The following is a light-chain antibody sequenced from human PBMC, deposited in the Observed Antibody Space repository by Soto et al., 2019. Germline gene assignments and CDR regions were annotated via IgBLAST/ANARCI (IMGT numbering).Light chain of an antibody. CDR2: EVS. CDR1: SSDVGAYNY. Sequence: QSALTQPPSASGSPGQSATSSCMGTSSDVGAYNYVSWYQQHPGKAPKLMIYEVSKRPSGVPDRFSGSKSANTASLTVSGLQAEDEADYYCSSFAGSSNVIFGGGTKLTVL. J-gene: IGLJ2*01. CDR3: SSFAGSSNVI. V-gene: IGLV2-8*01.